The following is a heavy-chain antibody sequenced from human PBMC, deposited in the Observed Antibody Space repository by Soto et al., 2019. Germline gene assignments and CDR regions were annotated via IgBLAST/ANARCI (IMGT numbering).Heavy chain of an antibody. Sequence: GGSLRLSCAASGFTFSSYAMSWVRQAPGKGLEWVSAISGSGGSTYYADSVKGRFTISRDNSKNTLYLQMNSLRAEDTAVYYCAKDRIVVVPAQRYNWFDPWGQGTLVTVSS. V-gene: IGHV3-23*01. CDR2: ISGSGGST. J-gene: IGHJ5*02. CDR3: AKDRIVVVPAQRYNWFDP. CDR1: GFTFSSYA. D-gene: IGHD2-2*01.